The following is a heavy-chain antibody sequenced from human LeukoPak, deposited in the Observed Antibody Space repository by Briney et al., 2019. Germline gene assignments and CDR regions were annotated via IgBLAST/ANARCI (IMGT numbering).Heavy chain of an antibody. J-gene: IGHJ6*04. CDR1: GYTFTGYY. V-gene: IGHV1-2*04. D-gene: IGHD3-10*01. CDR2: INPNSGGT. CDR3: ARESVVRGVIRHYYYGMDV. Sequence: ASVKVSCKASGYTFTGYYMHWVRQAPGQGLEWMGWINPNSGGTNYAQKFQGWVTMTRDTSISTAYMGLSRLRSDDTAVYYCARESVVRGVIRHYYYGMDVWGKGTTVTVSS.